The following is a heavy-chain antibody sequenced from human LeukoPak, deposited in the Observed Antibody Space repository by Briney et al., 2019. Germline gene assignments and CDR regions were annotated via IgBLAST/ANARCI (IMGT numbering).Heavy chain of an antibody. J-gene: IGHJ4*02. V-gene: IGHV3-7*05. CDR1: GFTFSNYW. D-gene: IGHD1-26*01. CDR2: INQDGSEE. Sequence: GGSLRLSCAASGFTFSNYWMSWVRQAPGKGLEWVANINQDGSEEYYVDSVKGRFTISRDNAKNSLYLQMNSLRAEDTAVYYCARDGRYVSDYWGQGSLVIVSS. CDR3: ARDGRYVSDY.